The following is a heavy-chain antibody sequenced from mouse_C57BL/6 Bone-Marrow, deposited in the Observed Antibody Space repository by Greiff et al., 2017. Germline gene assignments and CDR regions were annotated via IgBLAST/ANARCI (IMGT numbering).Heavy chain of an antibody. D-gene: IGHD2-1*01. Sequence: EVKLQESGPGLVKPSQSLSLTCTVTGYSITSDYAWNWIRQFPGNKLEWMGYISYSGSTSYNPSLKSRISITRDTSKNQFFLQLNSVTTEDTATYYCARRGNYERYYAMDYWGQGTSVTVSS. V-gene: IGHV3-2*02. CDR2: ISYSGST. J-gene: IGHJ4*01. CDR3: ARRGNYERYYAMDY. CDR1: GYSITSDYA.